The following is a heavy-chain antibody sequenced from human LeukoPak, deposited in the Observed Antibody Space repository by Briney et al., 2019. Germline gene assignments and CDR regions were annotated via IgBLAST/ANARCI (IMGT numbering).Heavy chain of an antibody. Sequence: GGSLRLSCAASGFTFSSYEMKWVRQAPGKGLEWVSYISSSGSTIYYADSVKGRFTISRDNAKNSVYLQMNSLRGEDTAVYYCARDASRTGTTWGQGTLVTVSS. CDR1: GFTFSSYE. J-gene: IGHJ5*02. CDR2: ISSSGSTI. D-gene: IGHD1-1*01. CDR3: ARDASRTGTT. V-gene: IGHV3-48*03.